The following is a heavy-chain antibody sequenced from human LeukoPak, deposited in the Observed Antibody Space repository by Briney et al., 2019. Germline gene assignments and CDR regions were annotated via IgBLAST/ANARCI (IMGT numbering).Heavy chain of an antibody. D-gene: IGHD1-14*01. CDR3: ARDRSRAEDD. CDR2: INQGGSDK. Sequence: GGSLRLSCAASGFTFSGHWMSWVRQAPGKGLEWVANINQGGSDKYYVDSVKGRFTLSRDNANNLLYLQMNSLRGEDTAVYYCARDRSRAEDDWGQGTLVTVSS. CDR1: GFTFSGHW. J-gene: IGHJ4*02. V-gene: IGHV3-7*01.